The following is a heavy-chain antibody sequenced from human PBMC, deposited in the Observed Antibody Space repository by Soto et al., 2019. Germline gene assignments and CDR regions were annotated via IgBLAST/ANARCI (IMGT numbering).Heavy chain of an antibody. CDR1: GVSLTSHY. Sequence: QVHLQESGPELVKPSETLSLTCRVSGVSLTSHYWTWIRQSPGKGLEWIGYIYYSGSTNYSPSLKSRLTISIDTPSNQFSLNLSSVTAADTAIYYCARLRDRSGTASIYNGMDVWGPGTMVTVSS. CDR2: IYYSGST. D-gene: IGHD3-22*01. CDR3: ARLRDRSGTASIYNGMDV. V-gene: IGHV4-59*11. J-gene: IGHJ6*02.